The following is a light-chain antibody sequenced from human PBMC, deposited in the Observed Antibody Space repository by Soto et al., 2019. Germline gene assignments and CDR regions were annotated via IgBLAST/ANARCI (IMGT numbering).Light chain of an antibody. CDR1: QYIRNY. CDR2: AAS. J-gene: IGKJ1*01. CDR3: QQSYSTPPWT. Sequence: DIQMTQSPSSLSASVGDRVTISCRASQYIRNYLNWYQQRPGKAPNLLIYAASSLQSGVPSRFSGSGSGTDFTLTISSLQPEDFATYYCQQSYSTPPWTFGQGTKVDIK. V-gene: IGKV1-39*01.